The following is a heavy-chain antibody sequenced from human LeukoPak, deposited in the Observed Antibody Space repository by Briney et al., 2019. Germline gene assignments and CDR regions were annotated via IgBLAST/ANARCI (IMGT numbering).Heavy chain of an antibody. J-gene: IGHJ4*02. V-gene: IGHV4-4*07. Sequence: SETLSLTCTVSGGSIDSYYWSWVRQPAGKGLEWIGRIYTTGTTNYNPSLSSRLTMPVDTSKNQFSLNLTSVTAADTAVYYCARGGHSGCSWLFDYWGQGTMVTVSS. D-gene: IGHD1-26*01. CDR2: IYTTGTT. CDR3: ARGGHSGCSWLFDY. CDR1: GGSIDSYY.